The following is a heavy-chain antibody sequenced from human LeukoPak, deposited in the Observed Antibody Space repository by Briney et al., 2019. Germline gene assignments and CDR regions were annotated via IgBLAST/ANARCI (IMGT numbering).Heavy chain of an antibody. V-gene: IGHV3-21*05. D-gene: IGHD3-22*01. CDR2: ISSSSSYI. Sequence: PGGSLRLSCAASGFTFSSYSMNWVRQAPGKGLEWVSYISSSSSYIYYADSVKGRFTISRDNAKNSLYLQMNSLRAEDTAVYYCARVDSSGYYYEDYWGQGTLVTVSS. J-gene: IGHJ4*02. CDR1: GFTFSSYS. CDR3: ARVDSSGYYYEDY.